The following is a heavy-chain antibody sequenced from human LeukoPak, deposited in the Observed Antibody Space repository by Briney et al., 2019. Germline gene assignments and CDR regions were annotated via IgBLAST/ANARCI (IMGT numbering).Heavy chain of an antibody. CDR2: IYSGGST. CDR1: GGSISSSLYY. V-gene: IGHV4-39*01. Sequence: SETLFLTCIVSGGSISSSLYYWGWIRQPPGKGLEWIGNIYSGGSTFYNPSLKSRVTISVDTSKNQFSLKLTSVTAADSAVYYCARLYRGSEYLHHWGQGTLVTVSS. D-gene: IGHD3-16*02. J-gene: IGHJ1*01. CDR3: ARLYRGSEYLHH.